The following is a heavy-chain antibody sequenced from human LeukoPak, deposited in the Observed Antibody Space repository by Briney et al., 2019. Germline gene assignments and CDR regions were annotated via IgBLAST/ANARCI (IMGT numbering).Heavy chain of an antibody. CDR1: GFTFSSYW. V-gene: IGHV3-74*01. CDR3: ARPGYSTGAFDY. D-gene: IGHD6-25*01. Sequence: GGSLRLSCAASGFTFSSYWMHWVRQAPGKGLVWVSRINSDGSSTSYADSVKGRFTISRDNAKNTLYLQMNSLRAEDTAVYYCARPGYSTGAFDYWGQGTLVTVSS. CDR2: INSDGSST. J-gene: IGHJ4*02.